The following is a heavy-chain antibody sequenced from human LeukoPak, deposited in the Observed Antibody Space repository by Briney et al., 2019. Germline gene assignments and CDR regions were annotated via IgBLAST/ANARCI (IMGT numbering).Heavy chain of an antibody. CDR1: GGSISSYY. Sequence: SETLSLTCTVSGGSISSYYWSWIRQPPGKGLEWIGYIYCSGSTNYNPSLKSRVTISVDTSKNQFSLKLSSVTAADTAVYYCARVLSGMIVVPKYYYYYMDVWGKGTTVTVSS. D-gene: IGHD3-22*01. CDR3: ARVLSGMIVVPKYYYYYMDV. CDR2: IYCSGST. J-gene: IGHJ6*03. V-gene: IGHV4-59*01.